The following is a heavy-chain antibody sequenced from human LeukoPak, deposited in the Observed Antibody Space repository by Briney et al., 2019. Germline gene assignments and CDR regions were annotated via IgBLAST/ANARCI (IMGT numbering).Heavy chain of an antibody. Sequence: GGSLRLSCAASGFTVITNDMTWVRQAPGKGLEWVSVLYSDGNAKYADSVQGRFTISRDNSKNTLYLEMNSLSPDDTAAYYCARGVEPLAANTLAYRGQGTLVTVSP. D-gene: IGHD1-14*01. CDR1: GFTVITND. CDR3: ARGVEPLAANTLAY. CDR2: LYSDGNA. J-gene: IGHJ4*02. V-gene: IGHV3-53*01.